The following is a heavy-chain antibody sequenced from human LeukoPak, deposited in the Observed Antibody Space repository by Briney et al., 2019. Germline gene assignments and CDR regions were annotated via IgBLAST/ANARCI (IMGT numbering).Heavy chain of an antibody. Sequence: GGSLRLSCAASGFTFSSYWMTWVRQAPGKGLECVANIKQDGSEKYYVDSVKDRFTVSRDNAKNSLYLQMNNLRAEDTAVYYCAREPVPCTAGYPYDQWGQGTLVTVS. CDR1: GFTFSSYW. CDR3: AREPVPCTAGYPYDQ. CDR2: IKQDGSEK. V-gene: IGHV3-7*01. D-gene: IGHD5-12*01. J-gene: IGHJ4*02.